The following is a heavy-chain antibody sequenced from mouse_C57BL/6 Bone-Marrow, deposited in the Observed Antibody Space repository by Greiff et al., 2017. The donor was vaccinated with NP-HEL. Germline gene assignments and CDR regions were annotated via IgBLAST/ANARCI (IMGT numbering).Heavy chain of an antibody. Sequence: QVQLQQPGAELVRPGTSVKLSCKASGYTFTSYWMHWVKQRPGQGLEWIGVIDPSDSYTNYNQKFKGKATLTVDTSSSTAYMQLSSLTSEDSAVYYCARDDYDEAYWGQGTLVTVSA. CDR2: IDPSDSYT. V-gene: IGHV1-59*01. CDR3: ARDDYDEAY. CDR1: GYTFTSYW. J-gene: IGHJ3*01. D-gene: IGHD2-4*01.